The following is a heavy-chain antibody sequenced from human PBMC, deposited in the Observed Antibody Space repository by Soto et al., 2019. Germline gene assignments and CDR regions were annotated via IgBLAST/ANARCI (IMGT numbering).Heavy chain of an antibody. Sequence: QVQLVQSGAEVKKPGASVKVSCKASGYTFTSYGISWVRQAPGQGLEWMGRLSAYNGNTNYAQQLQGRVTMTTDTSTSTAYMELRSLRSDDTAVYYWAGDRDFWSGRYGMDVWGQGTTVTVSS. D-gene: IGHD3-3*01. CDR1: GYTFTSYG. V-gene: IGHV1-18*01. CDR3: AGDRDFWSGRYGMDV. CDR2: LSAYNGNT. J-gene: IGHJ6*02.